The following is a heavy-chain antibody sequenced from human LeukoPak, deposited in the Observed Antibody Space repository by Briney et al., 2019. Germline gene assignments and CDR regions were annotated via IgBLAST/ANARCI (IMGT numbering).Heavy chain of an antibody. V-gene: IGHV3-48*01. Sequence: PGGSLRLSCAASGFTFSSFSMSWVRQAPGKGLEWISYISSGSSTRYYAESVKGRFTIFRDNSKNMLYLQMNSLRAEDTAVYYCAKPYYYGSRSYMDYWGQGTLVTVSS. D-gene: IGHD3-10*01. CDR2: ISSGSSTR. CDR1: GFTFSSFS. CDR3: AKPYYYGSRSYMDY. J-gene: IGHJ4*02.